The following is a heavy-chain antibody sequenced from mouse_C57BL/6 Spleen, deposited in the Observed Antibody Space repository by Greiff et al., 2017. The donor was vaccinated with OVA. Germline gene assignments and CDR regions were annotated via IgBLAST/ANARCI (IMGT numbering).Heavy chain of an antibody. CDR2: ISGGGGNT. Sequence: EVQRVESGGGLVKPGGSLKLSCAASGFTFSSYTMSWVRQTPEKRLEWVATISGGGGNTYYPDSVKGRFTISRDNAKNTLYLQMSSLRCDDTALYYCARHYYGSSDWYVDVWGTGTTVTVSS. CDR1: GFTFSSYT. J-gene: IGHJ1*03. V-gene: IGHV5-9*01. D-gene: IGHD1-1*01. CDR3: ARHYYGSSDWYVDV.